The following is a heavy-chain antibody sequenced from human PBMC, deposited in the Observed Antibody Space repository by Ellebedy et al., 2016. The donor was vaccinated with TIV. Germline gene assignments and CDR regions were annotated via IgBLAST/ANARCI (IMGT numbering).Heavy chain of an antibody. Sequence: SETLSLXXTVSGDSISSGDYYWSWIRQPPGKGLEWIGYIYYSGGTYYNPSLKSRVTISVDRSKNQFSLKLSSVTAADTAVYYCARPGGRWGYYYYMDVWGKGTTVTVSS. J-gene: IGHJ6*03. V-gene: IGHV4-30-4*01. CDR3: ARPGGRWGYYYYMDV. D-gene: IGHD3-16*01. CDR2: IYYSGGT. CDR1: GDSISSGDYY.